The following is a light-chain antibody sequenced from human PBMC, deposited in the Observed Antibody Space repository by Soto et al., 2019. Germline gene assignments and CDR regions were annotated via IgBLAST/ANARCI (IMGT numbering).Light chain of an antibody. CDR2: DAS. Sequence: EIVLTQSPGTLSLSPGERATLSCRASQSVSSSYLAWYQQKPGQAPRLLIYDASSRDTGIPDRFSGSGSGTDFALTNSRLEPEDFAVYYCQQYCCAPLTFGQGTKVEIK. CDR3: QQYCCAPLT. J-gene: IGKJ1*01. V-gene: IGKV3-20*01. CDR1: QSVSSSY.